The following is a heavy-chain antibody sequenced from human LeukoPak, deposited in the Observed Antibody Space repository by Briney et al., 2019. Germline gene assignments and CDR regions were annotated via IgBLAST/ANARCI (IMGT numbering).Heavy chain of an antibody. CDR1: GFTVSSNY. CDR3: ARDHKTMVRGVHYYYYGMDV. J-gene: IGHJ6*02. CDR2: ISGSGGST. Sequence: GGSLRLSCAASGFTVSSNYMSWVRQAPGKGLEWVSAISGSGGSTYYADSVKGRFTISRDNSKNTLYLQMNSLRAEDTAVYYCARDHKTMVRGVHYYYYGMDVWGQGTTVTVSS. V-gene: IGHV3-23*01. D-gene: IGHD3-10*01.